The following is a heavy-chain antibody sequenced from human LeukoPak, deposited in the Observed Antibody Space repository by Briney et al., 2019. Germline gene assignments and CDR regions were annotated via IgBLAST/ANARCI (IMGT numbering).Heavy chain of an antibody. V-gene: IGHV3-48*02. D-gene: IGHD3-10*01. J-gene: IGHJ4*02. CDR2: ISSSSGTI. CDR1: GFTFSSYS. Sequence: PGGSLRLSCAASGFTFSSYSMNWVRQAPGKGLEWVSYISSSSGTIYYADSVKGRFTISRDNAKNSLFLQMSSLRDEDTAVYYCARASTFYGSGTYYFHYWGQGTLVTVSS. CDR3: ARASTFYGSGTYYFHY.